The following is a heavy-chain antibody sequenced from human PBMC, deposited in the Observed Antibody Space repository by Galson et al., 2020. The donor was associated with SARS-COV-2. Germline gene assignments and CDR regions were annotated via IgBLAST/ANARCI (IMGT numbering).Heavy chain of an antibody. CDR2: INHSGST. J-gene: IGHJ6*03. Sequence: SQTLSLTCGVYGGSFSGYYWSWIRQPPGKGLEWIGEINHSGSTNYNPSLKSRVTISVDTSKKQLSLTLGSVTAADTAVYYCARGRSITIFGTDYYYYMDVWGKGTTVTVSS. CDR3: ARGRSITIFGTDYYYYMDV. CDR1: GGSFSGYY. V-gene: IGHV4-34*01. D-gene: IGHD3-3*01.